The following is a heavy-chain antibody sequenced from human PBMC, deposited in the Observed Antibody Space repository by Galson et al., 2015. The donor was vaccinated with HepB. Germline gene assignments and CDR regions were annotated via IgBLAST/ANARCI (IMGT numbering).Heavy chain of an antibody. CDR2: ISYDGSNK. D-gene: IGHD5-12*01. Sequence: SLRLSCAASGFTFSSYGMHWVRQAPGKGLEWVAVISYDGSNKYYADSVKGRFTISRDNSKNTLYLQMNSLRAEDTAVYYCAKVGYSPLWWLRDYYYGMDVWGQGTTVTVSS. V-gene: IGHV3-30*18. J-gene: IGHJ6*02. CDR1: GFTFSSYG. CDR3: AKVGYSPLWWLRDYYYGMDV.